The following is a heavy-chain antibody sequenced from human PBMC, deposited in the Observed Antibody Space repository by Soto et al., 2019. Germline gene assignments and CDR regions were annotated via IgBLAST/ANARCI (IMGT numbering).Heavy chain of an antibody. CDR2: INHSGST. CDR1: GGSFSGYY. V-gene: IGHV4-34*01. Sequence: PSETLSLTCGVYGGSFSGYYWSWIRQPPGKGLEWIGEINHSGSTNYNPSLKSRVTISVDTSKNQFSLKLSSVTAADTAVYYCARGRRRCSSTSCYLEIVPPTSPFDYWGQGTLVAVSS. CDR3: ARGRRRCSSTSCYLEIVPPTSPFDY. J-gene: IGHJ4*02. D-gene: IGHD2-2*01.